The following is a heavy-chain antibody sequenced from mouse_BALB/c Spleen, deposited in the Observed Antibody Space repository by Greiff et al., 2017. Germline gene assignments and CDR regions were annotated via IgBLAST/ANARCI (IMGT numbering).Heavy chain of an antibody. CDR1: GYSITSDYA. V-gene: IGHV3-2*02. CDR2: ISYSGST. CDR3: ARRGYFDY. J-gene: IGHJ2*01. Sequence: DVQLVESGPGLVKPSQSLSLTCTVTGYSITSDYAWNWIRQFPGNKLEWMGYISYSGSTSYNPSLKSRISITRDTSKNQFFLQLNSVTTEDTATYYCARRGYFDYWGQGTTLTVSS.